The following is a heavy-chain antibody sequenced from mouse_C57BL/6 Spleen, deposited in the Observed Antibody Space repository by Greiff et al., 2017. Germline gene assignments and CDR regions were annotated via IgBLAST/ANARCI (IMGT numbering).Heavy chain of an antibody. Sequence: VQLQESGPELVKPGASVKISCKASGYAFSSSWMNWVKQRPGKGLEWIGRIYPGDGDTNYNGKFKGKATLTADKSSSTAYMQLSSLTSEDSAVYFCARDGNYCFFDYWGQGTTLTVSS. V-gene: IGHV1-82*01. CDR1: GYAFSSSW. CDR3: ARDGNYCFFDY. J-gene: IGHJ2*01. D-gene: IGHD2-1*01. CDR2: IYPGDGDT.